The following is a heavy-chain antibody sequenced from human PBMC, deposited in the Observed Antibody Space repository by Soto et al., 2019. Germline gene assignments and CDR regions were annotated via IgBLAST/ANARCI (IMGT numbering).Heavy chain of an antibody. D-gene: IGHD6-13*01. CDR2: IYYSGST. CDR1: GGSISSYY. Sequence: SETLSLTCTVSGGSISSYYWSWIRQPPGKGLEWIGYIYYSGSTYYNPSLKSRVTISVDTSKNQFSLKLSSVTAADTAVYYCAREEAAASFPWFDPWGQGTLVTVS. J-gene: IGHJ5*02. CDR3: AREEAAASFPWFDP. V-gene: IGHV4-59*12.